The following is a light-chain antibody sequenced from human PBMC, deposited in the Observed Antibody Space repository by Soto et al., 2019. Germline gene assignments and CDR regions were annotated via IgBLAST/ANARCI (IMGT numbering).Light chain of an antibody. Sequence: QSVLPQPPSVSAAPGQEVTISCSGSSSNVGHNSVSWYQQLPGTAPKLLIYDDNKRPSGIPARFSGSKSGSSATLGITGLQTGDEADYYFGAWYDRLTVYVFGSGTKLTVL. J-gene: IGLJ1*01. CDR1: SSNVGHNS. V-gene: IGLV1-51*01. CDR3: GAWYDRLTVYV. CDR2: DDN.